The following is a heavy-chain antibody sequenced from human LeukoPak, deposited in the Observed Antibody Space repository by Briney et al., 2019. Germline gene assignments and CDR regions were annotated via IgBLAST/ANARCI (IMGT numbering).Heavy chain of an antibody. CDR3: ARPGGRAVFSTYSLDY. CDR2: IYYSGST. V-gene: IGHV4-39*07. J-gene: IGHJ4*02. D-gene: IGHD2-15*01. CDR1: GDSISSSSYY. Sequence: SETLSLTCTVSGDSISSSSYYWGWIRQPPGKGLEWMGSIYYSGSTYYNPSLKSRVTISVDTSKNQFSLRLTSVTAADTAVYYCARPGGRAVFSTYSLDYWGQGTLVTVSS.